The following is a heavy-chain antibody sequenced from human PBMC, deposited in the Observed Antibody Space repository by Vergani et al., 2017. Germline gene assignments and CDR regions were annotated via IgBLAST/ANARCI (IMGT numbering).Heavy chain of an antibody. Sequence: QLQLQESGSGLVKPSQTLSLTCAVSGGSISSYYWSWIRQPPGKGLEWIGYIYYSGSTNYNPSLKSRVTISVDTSKNQFSLKLSSVTAADTAVYYCARGIYGDYVSYYGMDVWGQGTTVTVSS. CDR2: IYYSGST. V-gene: IGHV4-59*01. CDR1: GGSISSYY. D-gene: IGHD4-17*01. CDR3: ARGIYGDYVSYYGMDV. J-gene: IGHJ6*02.